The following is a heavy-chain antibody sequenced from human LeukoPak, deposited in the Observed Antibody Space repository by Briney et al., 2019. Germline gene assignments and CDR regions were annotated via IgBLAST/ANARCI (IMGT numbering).Heavy chain of an antibody. CDR1: GFTFSSYG. V-gene: IGHV3-33*01. CDR2: IWYDGSNK. J-gene: IGHJ4*02. Sequence: GRSLRLSCAASGFTFSSYGMHWVRQAPGKGLEWVAVIWYDGSNKYYADSVRGRFTISRDNSKNTLYLQMNSLRAEDTAVYYCARARAMVFDYWGQGTLVTVSS. CDR3: ARARAMVFDY. D-gene: IGHD5-18*01.